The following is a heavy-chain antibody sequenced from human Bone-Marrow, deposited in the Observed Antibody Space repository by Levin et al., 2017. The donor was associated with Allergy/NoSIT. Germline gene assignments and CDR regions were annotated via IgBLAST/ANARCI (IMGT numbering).Heavy chain of an antibody. CDR3: ARGRTGGPAALFDY. V-gene: IGHV5-51*01. CDR1: GYSFTNNW. Sequence: PGESLKISCKGSGYSFTNNWIGWVRQMPGKGLEWMGIIYPGDSDTRYGPSFQGQVTISADKSINTAYLQWRSLKASDSAMYYCARGRTGGPAALFDYWGQGSLVTVSS. J-gene: IGHJ4*02. D-gene: IGHD1-1*01. CDR2: IYPGDSDT.